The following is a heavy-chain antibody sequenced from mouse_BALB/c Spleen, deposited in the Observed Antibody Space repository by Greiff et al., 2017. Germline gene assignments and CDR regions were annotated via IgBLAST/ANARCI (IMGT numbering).Heavy chain of an antibody. V-gene: IGHV1-18*01. D-gene: IGHD1-1*01. J-gene: IGHJ2*01. CDR1: GYTFTDYN. Sequence: VQLKQSGPELVKPGASVKISCKASGYTFTDYNMHWVKQSHGQSLEWIGDINPNNGGTNYNQKFKGKATLTVDKSSTTAYMELRSLTSEDTAVYYCARGGATRDYWGQGTTLTVSS. CDR2: INPNNGGT. CDR3: ARGGATRDY.